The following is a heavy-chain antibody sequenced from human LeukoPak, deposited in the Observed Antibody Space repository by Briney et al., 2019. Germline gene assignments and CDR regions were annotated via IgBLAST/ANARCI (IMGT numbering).Heavy chain of an antibody. V-gene: IGHV3-66*01. CDR1: GFTVSSNY. CDR2: IYDGGST. CDR3: ARGYSYGYIRY. D-gene: IGHD5-18*01. Sequence: GGSLRLSCAASGFTVSSNYMNWVRQAPGKGLEWVSVIYDGGSTDCADSVKGRFTISRDNSKNMLYLQMNSLRAEDTAVYYCARGYSYGYIRYWGQGTLVTVSS. J-gene: IGHJ4*02.